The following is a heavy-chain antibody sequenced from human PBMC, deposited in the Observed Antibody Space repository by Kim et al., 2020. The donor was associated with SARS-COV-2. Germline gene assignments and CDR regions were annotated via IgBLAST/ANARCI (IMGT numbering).Heavy chain of an antibody. V-gene: IGHV4-34*01. D-gene: IGHD6-19*01. CDR3: ARGVGQGHSSGGSHDAFDI. CDR1: GGSFSGYY. Sequence: SETLSLTCAVYGGSFSGYYWSWIRQPPGKGLEWIGEINHSGSTNYNPSLKSRVTISVDTSKNQFSLKLSSVTAADTAVCYCARGVGQGHSSGGSHDAFDIWGQGTMVTVSS. CDR2: INHSGST. J-gene: IGHJ3*02.